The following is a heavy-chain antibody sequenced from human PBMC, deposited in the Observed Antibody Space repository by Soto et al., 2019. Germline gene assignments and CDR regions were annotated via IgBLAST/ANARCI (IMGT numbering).Heavy chain of an antibody. Sequence: GGSLRLSCAASGFTFTNAWMSWVRQAPGKGLEWVGRFKGESDGGTPEYAAPVKGRFTISKDDSKNTLYLQMNSLKTEDTAVYYCTTQSPDTVLTLSAGPFSYWGQGTLVTVSS. V-gene: IGHV3-15*01. D-gene: IGHD2-15*01. CDR3: TTQSPDTVLTLSAGPFSY. CDR1: GFTFTNAW. J-gene: IGHJ4*02. CDR2: FKGESDGGTP.